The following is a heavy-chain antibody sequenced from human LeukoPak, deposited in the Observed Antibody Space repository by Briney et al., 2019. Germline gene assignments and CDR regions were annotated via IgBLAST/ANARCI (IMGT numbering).Heavy chain of an antibody. CDR3: AGRTGYSSGWTTDAFDI. Sequence: SETLSLTCTVSGGSISSYYWGWIRQPPGKGLEWMGYIYYSGSTNYNPSLKSRVTISVDTSKNQFSLKLSSVTAADTAVYYCAGRTGYSSGWTTDAFDIWGQGTMATVSS. V-gene: IGHV4-59*01. CDR1: GGSISSYY. J-gene: IGHJ3*02. CDR2: IYYSGST. D-gene: IGHD6-19*01.